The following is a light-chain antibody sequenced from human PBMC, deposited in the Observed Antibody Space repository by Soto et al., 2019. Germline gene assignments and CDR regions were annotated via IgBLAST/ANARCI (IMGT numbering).Light chain of an antibody. J-gene: IGKJ5*01. CDR2: VAS. V-gene: IGKV1-39*01. CDR1: QSVSGW. Sequence: DIQMTPSPSTLSASVGDTVTVTGRASQSVSGWLAWYQQKPGEAPNLLIYVASSLQSEVPSRFSGSGSGTDFTLTITSLQPEDFATYYCQQSYGTPITFGQGTRLEIK. CDR3: QQSYGTPIT.